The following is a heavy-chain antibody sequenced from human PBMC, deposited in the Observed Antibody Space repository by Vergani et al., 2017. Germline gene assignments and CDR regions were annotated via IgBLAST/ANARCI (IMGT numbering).Heavy chain of an antibody. V-gene: IGHV3-11*05. CDR2: ISSSSSYT. CDR3: ARVARGTGLGNWFDP. CDR1: GFTFSDYY. J-gene: IGHJ5*02. Sequence: QVQLVESGGGLVKPGGSLRLSCAASGFTFSDYYMSWIRQAPGKGLEWVSYISSSSSYTNYADSVKGRFTSARDNAKNSLYLQMNSLRAEDTAVYYCARVARGTGLGNWFDPWGQGTLVTVSS. D-gene: IGHD6-19*01.